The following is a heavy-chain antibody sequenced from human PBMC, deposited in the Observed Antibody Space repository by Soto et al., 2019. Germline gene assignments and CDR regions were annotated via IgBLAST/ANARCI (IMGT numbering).Heavy chain of an antibody. J-gene: IGHJ4*02. CDR1: GYTCTSFD. CDR2: MNPNSGNT. Sequence: GASVKVSCKASGYTCTSFDINWVRQATGQGLEWVGWMNPNSGNTGYAQKFQGRVTMTRNTSISTAYMELSSLRSEDTAVYYCARLSYHYDSSGYGYWGQGSQVTVSS. CDR3: ARLSYHYDSSGYGY. D-gene: IGHD3-22*01. V-gene: IGHV1-8*01.